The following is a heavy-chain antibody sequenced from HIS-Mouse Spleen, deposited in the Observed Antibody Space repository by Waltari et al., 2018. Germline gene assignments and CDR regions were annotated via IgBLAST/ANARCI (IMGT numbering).Heavy chain of an antibody. V-gene: IGHV3-48*01. D-gene: IGHD3-10*01. J-gene: IGHJ4*02. Sequence: EVQLVESGGGLVQPGGSLRLSCAASGFTFSSYSMNWVRQAPGKGRGWVSYISSSSSTIYYADSVKGRFTISRDNAKNSLYLQMNSLRAEDTAVYYCAKEKIDGSGFDYWGQGTLVTVSS. CDR1: GFTFSSYS. CDR2: ISSSSSTI. CDR3: AKEKIDGSGFDY.